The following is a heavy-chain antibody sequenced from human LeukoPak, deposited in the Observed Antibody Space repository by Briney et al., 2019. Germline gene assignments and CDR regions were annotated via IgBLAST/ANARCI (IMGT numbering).Heavy chain of an antibody. J-gene: IGHJ4*02. CDR1: GGSINSNKW. CDR2: IYHGGST. D-gene: IGHD2-2*01. Sequence: SETLSLTCTVSGGSINSNKWWSWVRQPPGKGLEWIGEIYHGGSTNYNPSLKSRVTTSVDKSKNQFSLRLSSVTAADTAVYYCARVKADTSCYDFWGQGTLVTVSS. V-gene: IGHV4-4*02. CDR3: ARVKADTSCYDF.